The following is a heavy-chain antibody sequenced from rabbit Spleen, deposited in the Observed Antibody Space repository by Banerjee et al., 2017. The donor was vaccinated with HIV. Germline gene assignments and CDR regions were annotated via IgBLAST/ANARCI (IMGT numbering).Heavy chain of an antibody. V-gene: IGHV1S45*01. Sequence: QEQLEESGGDLVKPEGSLTLTCTASGFSFSSSYWICWVRQAPGKGLEWIACIYAGSSGSTYYASWAKGRFTISKTSSTTVTLQMTSLTAADTATYFCVRNPYDIALWGPGTLVTVS. CDR2: IYAGSSGST. CDR3: VRNPYDIAL. J-gene: IGHJ6*01. CDR1: GFSFSSSYW. D-gene: IGHD2-1*01.